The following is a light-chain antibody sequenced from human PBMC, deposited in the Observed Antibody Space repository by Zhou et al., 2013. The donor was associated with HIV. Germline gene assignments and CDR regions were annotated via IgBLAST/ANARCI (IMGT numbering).Light chain of an antibody. V-gene: IGKV1-5*03. CDR3: QQSNSYSLFT. CDR1: QSITNW. CDR2: KAS. Sequence: DIQMTQSPSTLSASVGDRVTITCRASQSITNWLAWYQQKPGKAPKLLIYKASSLESGVPSRFSGSGSGTEFTLTISSLQPDDFATYYCQQSNSYSLFTFGLGDQGGD. J-gene: IGKJ2*01.